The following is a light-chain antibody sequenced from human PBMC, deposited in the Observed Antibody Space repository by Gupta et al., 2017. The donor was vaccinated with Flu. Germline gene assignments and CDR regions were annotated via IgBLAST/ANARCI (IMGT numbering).Light chain of an antibody. CDR2: GAS. J-gene: IGKJ2*01. Sequence: EVVMTQSPATLSVSPGDTVTLSCRASQSIRSDLVWYQQKPGQPPRLLIYGASSRAACIKGRCSGSGDDTEFTLTISSLQSEDCAVYYCQQYEKGPPGYTFGQGTKLEIK. CDR1: QSIRSD. V-gene: IGKV3D-15*01. CDR3: QQYEKGPPGYT.